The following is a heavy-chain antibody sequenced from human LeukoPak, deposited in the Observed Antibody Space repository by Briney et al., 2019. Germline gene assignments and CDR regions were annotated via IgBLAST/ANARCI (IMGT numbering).Heavy chain of an antibody. Sequence: GGSLRLSCAASGFTFKRYAMHWVRQAPGKGLEWVTIMSYDGNFTYYSDSVKGRFTISRDNSNDTLYLRMNSLRADDTTIYYCARGRSVYGSGSYSDYWGQGTLVTVSS. D-gene: IGHD3-10*01. J-gene: IGHJ4*02. V-gene: IGHV3-30*04. CDR3: ARGRSVYGSGSYSDY. CDR2: MSYDGNFT. CDR1: GFTFKRYA.